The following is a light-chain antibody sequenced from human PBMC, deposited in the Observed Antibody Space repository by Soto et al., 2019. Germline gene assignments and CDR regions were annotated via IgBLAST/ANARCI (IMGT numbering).Light chain of an antibody. CDR1: KNDIGVYDF. V-gene: IGLV2-11*01. CDR2: DVN. J-gene: IGLJ3*02. CDR3: CSYAGSYTWM. Sequence: QSALTQPPSASGSPGQSVTISCTGTKNDIGVYDFVSWYQQRPGKAPKLMIYDVNKRPSGVPDRFSGSKSGNTASLTISGLQAEDEADYFCCSYAGSYTWMFGGGTKLTVL.